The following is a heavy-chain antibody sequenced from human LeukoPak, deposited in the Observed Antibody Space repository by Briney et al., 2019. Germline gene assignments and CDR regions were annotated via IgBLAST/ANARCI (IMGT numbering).Heavy chain of an antibody. Sequence: SETLSLTCTVSGGSISSSSYYWGWIRQPPGKGLEWIGSIYYSGSTYYNPSLKSRVTISVDTSKNQFSLKLSSVTAADTAVYYCARVEAENGESPFDYWGQGTLVTVSS. CDR2: IYYSGST. D-gene: IGHD3-10*01. CDR3: ARVEAENGESPFDY. J-gene: IGHJ4*02. CDR1: GGSISSSSYY. V-gene: IGHV4-39*07.